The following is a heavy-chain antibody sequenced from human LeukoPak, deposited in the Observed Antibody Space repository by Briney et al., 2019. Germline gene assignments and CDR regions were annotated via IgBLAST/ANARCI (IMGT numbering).Heavy chain of an antibody. CDR2: IWYDASNK. D-gene: IGHD4-17*01. J-gene: IGHJ4*02. CDR1: GFIFSSYG. V-gene: IGHV3-33*01. Sequence: GGSLRLSCAASGFIFSSYGMHWVRQAPGKGLEGGAVIWYDASNKYYADSVKGRFTISRDNSENTLYLHMNSLGAEDTAVYYCARGPHVTTVTALDYWGQGTLVTVSS. CDR3: ARGPHVTTVTALDY.